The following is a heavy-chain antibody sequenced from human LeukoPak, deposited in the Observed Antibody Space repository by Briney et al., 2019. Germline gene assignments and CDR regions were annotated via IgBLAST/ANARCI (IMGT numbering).Heavy chain of an antibody. J-gene: IGHJ4*02. D-gene: IGHD2-2*01. CDR2: IYHSGST. CDR3: ARDPDIVVVTAAG. Sequence: SETLSLTCTVSGYSISSGYYWGWIRQPPGKGLEWIGSIYHSGSTYYNPSLKSRVTISVDTSKNQFSLKLSSVTAADTAVYYCARDPDIVVVTAAGWGQGTLVNVSS. CDR1: GYSISSGYY. V-gene: IGHV4-38-2*02.